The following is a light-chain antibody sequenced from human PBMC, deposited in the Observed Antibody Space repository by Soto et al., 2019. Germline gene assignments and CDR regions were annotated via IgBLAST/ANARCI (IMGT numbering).Light chain of an antibody. CDR3: SSYTSTSTPVV. V-gene: IGLV2-14*01. Sequence: QSALTQPASVSGSPGQSITISCTGTSSDVGRYNYISWYQQHPGKAPKLMIYGVSNRPSGIANRFSGSKSGNTASLTISGLQAEDEADYYCSSYTSTSTPVVFGGGTKLTVL. J-gene: IGLJ2*01. CDR1: SSDVGRYNY. CDR2: GVS.